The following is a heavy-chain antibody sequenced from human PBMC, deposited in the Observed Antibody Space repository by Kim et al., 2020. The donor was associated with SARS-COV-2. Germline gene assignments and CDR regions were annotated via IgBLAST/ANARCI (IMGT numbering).Heavy chain of an antibody. Sequence: GGSLRLSCAASGFTLSSYAMHWVRQAPGKGLEWVAVISYDGSNKYYADSVKGRFTISRDNSKNTLYLQMNSLRAEDTAVYYCARVLGTTYYYYGMDVWGQGTTVTVSS. V-gene: IGHV3-30-3*01. CDR3: ARVLGTTYYYYGMDV. CDR2: ISYDGSNK. CDR1: GFTLSSYA. D-gene: IGHD1-1*01. J-gene: IGHJ6*02.